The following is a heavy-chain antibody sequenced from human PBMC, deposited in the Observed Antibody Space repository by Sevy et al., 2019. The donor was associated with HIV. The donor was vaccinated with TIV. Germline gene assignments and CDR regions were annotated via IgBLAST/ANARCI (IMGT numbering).Heavy chain of an antibody. V-gene: IGHV3-23*01. D-gene: IGHD3-16*01. CDR2: ISASGAST. Sequence: GGSLRLSCAASGFSFTNYAMAWVRQAPGKGLEWVSSISASGASTYYADSVKGRFTISRDSSKNTLYLHLNSLRADDTALYYCAKAGDVYVWCSFHLDYWGQGTLVTVSS. CDR1: GFSFTNYA. J-gene: IGHJ4*02. CDR3: AKAGDVYVWCSFHLDY.